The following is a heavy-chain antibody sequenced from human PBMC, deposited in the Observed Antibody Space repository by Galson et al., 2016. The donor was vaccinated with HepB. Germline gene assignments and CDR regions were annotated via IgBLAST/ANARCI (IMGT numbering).Heavy chain of an antibody. J-gene: IGHJ4*02. CDR1: GGSISSSSHY. Sequence: LSLTCTVSGGSISSSSHYWGWIRQPPGKGLEWIGSLFYSGSTHYNPSLRSRVTISVDTSKSQFSLKLSSVTAADTAVYYCARGTLREPQFDYWGQGTLVTVSS. D-gene: IGHD1-14*01. CDR2: LFYSGST. V-gene: IGHV4-39*01. CDR3: ARGTLREPQFDY.